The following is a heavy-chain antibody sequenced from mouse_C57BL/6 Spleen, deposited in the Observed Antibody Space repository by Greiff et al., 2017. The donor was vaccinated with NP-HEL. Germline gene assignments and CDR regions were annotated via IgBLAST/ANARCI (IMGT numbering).Heavy chain of an antibody. Sequence: LQESGPELVKPGASVKISCKASGYAFSSSWMNWVKQRPGKGLEWIGRIYPGDGDTNYNGKFKGKATLTADKSSSTAYMQLSSLTSEDSAVYFCARGHGSSYGFAYWGQGTLVTVSA. CDR1: GYAFSSSW. V-gene: IGHV1-82*01. D-gene: IGHD1-1*01. CDR2: IYPGDGDT. CDR3: ARGHGSSYGFAY. J-gene: IGHJ3*01.